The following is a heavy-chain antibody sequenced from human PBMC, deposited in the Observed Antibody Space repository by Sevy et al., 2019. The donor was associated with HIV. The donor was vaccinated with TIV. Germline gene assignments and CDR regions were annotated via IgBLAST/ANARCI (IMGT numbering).Heavy chain of an antibody. D-gene: IGHD1-26*01. CDR2: IYYNGHI. CDR3: AGENAWGRGYS. V-gene: IGHV4-59*08. Sequence: SETLSLTCTVSGGSITSLYWNWIRQPPGKGLEWIANIYYNGHINYNPSLKSRVALSLDTSKNQFSLRLSSVTAADTTMYYCAGENAWGRGYSWGQGTLVTVSS. J-gene: IGHJ4*02. CDR1: GGSITSLY.